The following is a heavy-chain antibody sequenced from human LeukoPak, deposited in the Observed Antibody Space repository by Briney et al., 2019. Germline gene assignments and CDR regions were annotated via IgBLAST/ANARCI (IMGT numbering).Heavy chain of an antibody. CDR3: ARSAPYSAFDT. CDR1: GGSISSYY. J-gene: IGHJ3*02. CDR2: IYYSGST. D-gene: IGHD1-26*01. Sequence: SETLSLTCTVSGGSISSYYWSWIRQPPGKGLEWIGYIYYSGSTNYNPSLKSRVTISVDTSKNQFSLKLSSVTAADTAVYYCARSAPYSAFDTWGQGTMVTVSS. V-gene: IGHV4-59*08.